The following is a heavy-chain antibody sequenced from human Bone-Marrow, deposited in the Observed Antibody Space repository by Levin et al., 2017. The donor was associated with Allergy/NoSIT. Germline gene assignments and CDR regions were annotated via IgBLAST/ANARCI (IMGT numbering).Heavy chain of an antibody. CDR3: AAFRGYSYGFEW. Sequence: SVKVSCKASGFTFTSSAVQWVRQARGQRLEWIGWIVVGSGNTNYAQKFQERVTITRDMSTSTAYMELSSLRSEDTAVYYCAAFRGYSYGFEWWGQGTLVTVSS. CDR1: GFTFTSSA. V-gene: IGHV1-58*01. D-gene: IGHD5-18*01. CDR2: IVVGSGNT. J-gene: IGHJ4*02.